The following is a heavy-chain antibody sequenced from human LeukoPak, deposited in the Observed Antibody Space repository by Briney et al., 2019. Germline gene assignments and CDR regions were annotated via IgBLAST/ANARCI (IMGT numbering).Heavy chain of an antibody. CDR1: GFTFSSYS. CDR3: ARDCLAARPCGMDV. Sequence: GGSLRLSCAASGFTFSSYSMNWVRQAPGKGLEWVSSISSSSSYIYYADSVKGRFTISRDNAKNSLYLQMNSLRAEDTAVYYCARDCLAARPCGMDVWGQGTTVTVSS. CDR2: ISSSSSYI. J-gene: IGHJ6*02. D-gene: IGHD6-6*01. V-gene: IGHV3-21*01.